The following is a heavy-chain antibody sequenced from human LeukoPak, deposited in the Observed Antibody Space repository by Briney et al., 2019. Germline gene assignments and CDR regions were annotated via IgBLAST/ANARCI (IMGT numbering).Heavy chain of an antibody. D-gene: IGHD6-6*01. Sequence: GGSLRLSCAASGFTLSDYYMSWIRQAPGKGLEWVSYISSSGSTIYYADSVKGRFTISRDNAKNSLYLQMNSLRAEDAAVYYCARAYSSSTGFDYWGQGTLVTVSS. CDR2: ISSSGSTI. J-gene: IGHJ4*02. CDR1: GFTLSDYY. V-gene: IGHV3-11*04. CDR3: ARAYSSSTGFDY.